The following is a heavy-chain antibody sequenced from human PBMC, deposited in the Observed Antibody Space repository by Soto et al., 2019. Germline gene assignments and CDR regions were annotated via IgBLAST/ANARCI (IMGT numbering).Heavy chain of an antibody. V-gene: IGHV3-30*18. J-gene: IGHJ3*02. D-gene: IGHD2-21*02. Sequence: QVQLVESGGGVVQPGGSLRLSCAASGFTFSSYGMHWVRQAPGKGLEWVTFISFDGRETDYADSVKGRFNISRDNSKNTLYLQMNSLRAADRAVYYCPKGYGGQRVTRGDAFDIWGQGTMVTVSS. CDR2: ISFDGRET. CDR3: PKGYGGQRVTRGDAFDI. CDR1: GFTFSSYG.